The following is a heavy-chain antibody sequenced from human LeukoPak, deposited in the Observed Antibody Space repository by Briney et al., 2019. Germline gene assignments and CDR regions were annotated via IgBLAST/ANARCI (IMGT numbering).Heavy chain of an antibody. CDR1: GFTLSTYA. Sequence: GGSLRLSCAASGFTLSTYAMSWVRQTPGKGLEWVAATSSSDAGTYHADSVRGRFTISRGNSKNTLYLQMNSLRAEDAAVYFCAKAPVTSCRGAYCYPFDSWGQGTLVTVSS. D-gene: IGHD2-21*01. CDR2: TSSSDAGT. V-gene: IGHV3-23*01. J-gene: IGHJ4*02. CDR3: AKAPVTSCRGAYCYPFDS.